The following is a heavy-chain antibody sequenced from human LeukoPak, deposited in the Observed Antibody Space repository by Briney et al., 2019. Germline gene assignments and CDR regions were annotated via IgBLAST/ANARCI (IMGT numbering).Heavy chain of an antibody. Sequence: GGSLRLSCAASGFTTSTYGMSWVRQAPGKGLEWVSSISGGTTYYTDSVKGRFTISRDNSKNTVSLQMSSLRAGDTAVYYCAKSVFHSGNYWGQGTLVTVSS. CDR3: AKSVFHSGNY. CDR2: ISGGTT. V-gene: IGHV3-23*01. J-gene: IGHJ4*02. D-gene: IGHD3-10*01. CDR1: GFTTSTYG.